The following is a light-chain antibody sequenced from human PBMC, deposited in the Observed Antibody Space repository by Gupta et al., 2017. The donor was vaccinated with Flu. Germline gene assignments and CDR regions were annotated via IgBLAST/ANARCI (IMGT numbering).Light chain of an antibody. CDR3: MQGAHWPWA. Sequence: ISCRSGQSFLYSYGKNVLHWFKQRPGQFPRRLSYLVSHRDSGVPDRFSGSGSGTDFTLKISRVEAEDVGVYFCMQGAHWPWAFGQGTKVEIK. V-gene: IGKV2-30*01. CDR2: LVS. CDR1: QSFLYSYGKNV. J-gene: IGKJ1*01.